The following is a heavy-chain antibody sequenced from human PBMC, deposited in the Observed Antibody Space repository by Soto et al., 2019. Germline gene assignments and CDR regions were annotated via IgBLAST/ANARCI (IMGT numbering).Heavy chain of an antibody. CDR3: ARQGNGAEGFDY. CDR1: GYYFASYW. J-gene: IGHJ4*02. V-gene: IGHV5-51*01. CDR2: FYPGSSDT. D-gene: IGHD4-17*01. Sequence: PGESMKICWKCSGYYFASYWSGWVRQMPGKGLELMGVFYPGSSDTRYSPSFQGHVTISADMSISTAYLQWSSLKPSDTAMSYCARQGNGAEGFDYWGQGTLVTVS.